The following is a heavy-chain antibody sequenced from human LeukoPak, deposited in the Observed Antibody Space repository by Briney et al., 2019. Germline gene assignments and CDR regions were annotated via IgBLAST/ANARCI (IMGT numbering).Heavy chain of an antibody. Sequence: GGSLRLSCAASGFTFSSYGMHWVRQAPGKGLEWVAVISYDGSNKYYADSVKGRFTISRDNSKNTLYPQMNSLRAEDTAVYYCATNPITGTTPSWGQGTLVTVSS. J-gene: IGHJ4*02. CDR3: ATNPITGTTPS. CDR1: GFTFSSYG. CDR2: ISYDGSNK. V-gene: IGHV3-30*03. D-gene: IGHD1-7*01.